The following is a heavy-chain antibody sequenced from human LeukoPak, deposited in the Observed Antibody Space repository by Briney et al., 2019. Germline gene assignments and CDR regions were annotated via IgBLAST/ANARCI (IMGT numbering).Heavy chain of an antibody. V-gene: IGHV3-23*01. CDR1: GFTFSNYA. J-gene: IGHJ4*02. CDR3: AKTAEYYGSGNIDY. D-gene: IGHD3-10*01. Sequence: GGSLRLSCAASGFTFSNYAMSWVRQAPGKGLEWVSSINFSGGDSTYYADSVKGRFTISRDNSKNTLCLQMNSLRAEDTAIYYCAKTAEYYGSGNIDYWGQGTLVTVSS. CDR2: INFSGGDST.